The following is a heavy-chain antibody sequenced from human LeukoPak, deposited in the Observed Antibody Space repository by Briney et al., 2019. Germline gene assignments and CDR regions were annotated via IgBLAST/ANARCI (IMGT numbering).Heavy chain of an antibody. CDR3: AREGLGYCSSTSCYYFDY. Sequence: GASVKVSCKASGGTFSSYAISWVRQAPGQGLEWMGGIIPIFGTANYAQKFQGRVTITADESTSTAYMELSSLRSEDTAVYYCAREGLGYCSSTSCYYFDYWGQGTLVTVSS. CDR2: IIPIFGTA. D-gene: IGHD2-2*01. J-gene: IGHJ4*02. CDR1: GGTFSSYA. V-gene: IGHV1-69*13.